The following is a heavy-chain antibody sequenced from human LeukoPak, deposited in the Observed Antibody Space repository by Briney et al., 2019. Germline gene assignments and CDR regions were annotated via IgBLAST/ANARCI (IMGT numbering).Heavy chain of an antibody. J-gene: IGHJ5*02. Sequence: PSETLSLTCTVSDGSISSSSYYWGWIRQPPGKGLEWIGSIYYSGSTYYNPSLKSRVTISVDTSKNQFSLKLSSVTAADTAVYYCARSFYDFWSGYYLRGVWDNWFDPWGQGTLVTVSS. CDR1: DGSISSSSYY. V-gene: IGHV4-39*07. CDR3: ARSFYDFWSGYYLRGVWDNWFDP. D-gene: IGHD3-3*01. CDR2: IYYSGST.